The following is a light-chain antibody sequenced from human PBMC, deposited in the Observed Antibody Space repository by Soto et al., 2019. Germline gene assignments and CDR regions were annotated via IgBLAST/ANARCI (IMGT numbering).Light chain of an antibody. CDR1: QSINSW. CDR3: QQYDSYPST. V-gene: IGKV1-5*03. Sequence: DIQMTQSPSTLSASVGDRVTITCRASQSINSWLAWYQQKPGKAPKLLIYKASSLEGGAPSRFSVRSAGTEFTLTISSLQPDECATYYCQQYDSYPSTFGQGTKVET. CDR2: KAS. J-gene: IGKJ1*01.